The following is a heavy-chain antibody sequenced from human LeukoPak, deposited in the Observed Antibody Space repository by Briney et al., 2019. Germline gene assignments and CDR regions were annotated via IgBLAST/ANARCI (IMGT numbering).Heavy chain of an antibody. CDR1: GDSISSFY. V-gene: IGHV4-59*01. J-gene: IGHJ4*02. CDR3: ARETKLMGYSSGLGFNY. Sequence: SETLSLTCTVSGDSISSFYWSWVRQPPGKGLEWIGYIYDSGNTNYNPSLKTRVTISADTSKNQLSLNLTSVTAADTAVYYCARETKLMGYSSGLGFNYWGQGTLVTVSS. D-gene: IGHD6-19*01. CDR2: IYDSGNT.